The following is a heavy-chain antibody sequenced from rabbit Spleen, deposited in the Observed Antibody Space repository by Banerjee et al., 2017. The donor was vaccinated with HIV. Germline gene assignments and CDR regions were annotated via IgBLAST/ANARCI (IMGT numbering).Heavy chain of an antibody. J-gene: IGHJ3*01. CDR2: IYTGSGDT. V-gene: IGHV1S45*01. CDR1: GFSFSSSYY. CDR3: ARGSAAMTMVIIGYYLSL. D-gene: IGHD2-1*01. Sequence: QEQLVESGGGLVQPEGSLTLTCTASGFSFSSSYYMCWVRKAPGKGLEWIGCIYTGSGDTAYASWATGRFTVSKTSSTTVTLQLNSLTAADTATYFCARGSAAMTMVIIGYYLSLWGQGTLVTVS.